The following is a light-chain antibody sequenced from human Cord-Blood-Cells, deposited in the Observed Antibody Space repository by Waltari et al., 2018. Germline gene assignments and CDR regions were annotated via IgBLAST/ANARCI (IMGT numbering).Light chain of an antibody. CDR2: KDS. CDR1: ALPKHY. V-gene: IGLV3-25*03. CDR3: QSADSSGTYV. Sequence: SYDLTQQPSVSVSPGQTARITCSGDALPKHYAYWYQQKPGQAPVLVIYKDSERPSGIPERFSGSSSGTTVTLTISGVQAEDEADYYCQSADSSGTYVFGTGTKVTVL. J-gene: IGLJ1*01.